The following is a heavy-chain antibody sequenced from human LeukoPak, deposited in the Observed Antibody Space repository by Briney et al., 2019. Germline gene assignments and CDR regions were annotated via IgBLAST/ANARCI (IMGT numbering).Heavy chain of an antibody. CDR3: ARDGRGYSSSWY. V-gene: IGHV4-38-2*02. D-gene: IGHD6-13*01. CDR1: GYSISSSYY. CDR2: IYYSGST. Sequence: PSETLSLTCTVSGYSISSSYYWGWIRQPPGKGLEWIGSIYYSGSTYYNPSLKSRVTISVDTSKNQFSLKLSSVTAADTAVYYCARDGRGYSSSWYWGQGTLVTVSS. J-gene: IGHJ4*02.